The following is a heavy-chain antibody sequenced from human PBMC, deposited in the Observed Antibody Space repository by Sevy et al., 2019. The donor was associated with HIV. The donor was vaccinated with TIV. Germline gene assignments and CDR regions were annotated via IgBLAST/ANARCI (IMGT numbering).Heavy chain of an antibody. CDR2: ISGSGGST. CDR3: AKDPYCSSTGCYRYYYGMDV. J-gene: IGHJ6*02. V-gene: IGHV3-23*01. D-gene: IGHD2-2*02. Sequence: GGSLRLSCVASGFTFSSYAMSWVRQAPGKGLEWVSAISGSGGSTYYADSVKGRFTISRDNSKNTQYLQMNSLRAEDTAVYCGAKDPYCSSTGCYRYYYGMDVWGQGTTVTVSS. CDR1: GFTFSSYA.